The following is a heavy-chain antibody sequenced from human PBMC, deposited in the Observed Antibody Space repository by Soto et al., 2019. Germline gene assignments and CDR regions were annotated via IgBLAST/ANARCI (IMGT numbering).Heavy chain of an antibody. V-gene: IGHV1-18*01. CDR2: ISAHNGNT. D-gene: IGHD1-1*01. J-gene: IGHJ4*02. CDR1: GYAFTTYG. CDR3: ARGRYGDY. Sequence: QVHLVQSGAEVKKPGASVKVSCKGSGYAFTTYGITWVRQAPGQGLEWMGWISAHNGNTNYAQKLQGRVTVTRDTSTSTAYMELRSLRSDDTAVYYCARGRYGDYWGQGALVSVSS.